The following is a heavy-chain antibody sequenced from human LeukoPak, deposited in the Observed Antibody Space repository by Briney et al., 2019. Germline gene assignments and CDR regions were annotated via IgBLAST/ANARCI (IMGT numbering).Heavy chain of an antibody. D-gene: IGHD3-10*01. CDR2: MNPNSGNT. V-gene: IGHV1-8*01. J-gene: IGHJ5*02. Sequence: ASVKVSCKASGYTFTSYDINWVRQATGQGLEWMGWMNPNSGNTGYAQKFQGRVTMTRNTSISTAYMELSSLRSEDTAVYYCARGRGRMVRGAINSNWFDPWGQGTLVTVSS. CDR1: GYTFTSYD. CDR3: ARGRGRMVRGAINSNWFDP.